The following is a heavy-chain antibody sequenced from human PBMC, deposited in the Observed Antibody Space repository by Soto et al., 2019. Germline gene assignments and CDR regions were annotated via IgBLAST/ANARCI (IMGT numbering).Heavy chain of an antibody. J-gene: IGHJ6*02. CDR1: GFTLSSYS. CDR3: VRGRSDSLMDV. CDR2: ISSSSSTM. V-gene: IGHV3-48*02. D-gene: IGHD2-21*01. Sequence: GGSLRLSCAASGFTLSSYSMNWVRQAPRKGLEWVSYISSSSSTMYYADSVKGRITISRDNAKNSLYLQMYSLRDEDTAVYYCVRGRSDSLMDVWGQGTTVTVSS.